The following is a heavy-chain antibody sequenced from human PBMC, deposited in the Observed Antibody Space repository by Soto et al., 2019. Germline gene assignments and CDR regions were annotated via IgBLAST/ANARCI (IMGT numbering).Heavy chain of an antibody. CDR2: IYHSGST. V-gene: IGHV4-30-2*01. Sequence: PSETLSLTCAVSGGSISSGGYSWSWIRQPPGKGLEWIGYIYHSGSTYYNPSLKSRVTISVDRSKNQFSLKLSSVTAADTAVYYCARVGYSYGSQGTYYYYGMDVWGQGTTVTVSS. D-gene: IGHD5-18*01. CDR3: ARVGYSYGSQGTYYYYGMDV. J-gene: IGHJ6*02. CDR1: GGSISSGGYS.